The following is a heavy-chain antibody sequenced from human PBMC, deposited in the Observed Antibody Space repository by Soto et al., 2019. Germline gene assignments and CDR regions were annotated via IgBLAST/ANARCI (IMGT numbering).Heavy chain of an antibody. J-gene: IGHJ6*02. Sequence: ASVKVSCKASGYTFTSYAMNWVRQAPGQGLEWMGWINTNTGNPTYAQGFTGRFVFSLDTSVSTAYLQICSLKAEDTAVYYCARISSSWYTGIWDYYYYGMDVWGQGTTVTASS. CDR3: ARISSSWYTGIWDYYYYGMDV. V-gene: IGHV7-4-1*01. CDR1: GYTFTSYA. D-gene: IGHD6-13*01. CDR2: INTNTGNP.